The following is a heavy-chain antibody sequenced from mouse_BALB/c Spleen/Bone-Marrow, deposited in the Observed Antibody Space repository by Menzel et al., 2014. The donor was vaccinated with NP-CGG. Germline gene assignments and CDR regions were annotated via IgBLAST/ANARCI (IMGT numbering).Heavy chain of an antibody. V-gene: IGHV1-22*01. J-gene: IGHJ2*02. CDR3: ARCYYYGFAFDH. Sequence: VKLVESGPEMVKPGASMKMSCQASSYSFTGYTMHWVKESHGRNLEGIGLINPYNGRTSYNQKFKGKTPLTVDKSSSTAYMELFSLTTEESAVDSCARCYYYGFAFDHRGQGSSLTVSS. CDR2: INPYNGRT. D-gene: IGHD1-1*01. CDR1: SYSFTGYT.